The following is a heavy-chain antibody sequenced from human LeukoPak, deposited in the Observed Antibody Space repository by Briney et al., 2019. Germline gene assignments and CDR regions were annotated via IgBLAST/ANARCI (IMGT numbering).Heavy chain of an antibody. V-gene: IGHV4-34*01. CDR2: INHSGST. D-gene: IGHD3-22*01. CDR3: ARRDSSGQTYTIDY. Sequence: PSETLSLTCAVYGGSFSGYYWSWIRQPSGKGLEWIGEINHSGSTNYSPSLKSRVTISVDTSKNQFSLKLSSVTAADTAVYYCARRDSSGQTYTIDYWGQGTLVTVSS. J-gene: IGHJ4*02. CDR1: GGSFSGYY.